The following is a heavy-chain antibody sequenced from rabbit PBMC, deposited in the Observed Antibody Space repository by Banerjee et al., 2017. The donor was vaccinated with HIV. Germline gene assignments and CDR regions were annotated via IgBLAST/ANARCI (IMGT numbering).Heavy chain of an antibody. Sequence: EESGGGLVKPEGSLTLTCTASGFSFSSNYWICWVRQAPGKGLEWIACIYAGSSGTTYYASWAKGRFTISKTSSTTVTLQMTSLTAADTATYFCARAGSYVAYGYDLWGPGTLVTVS. CDR3: ARAGSYVAYGYDL. J-gene: IGHJ2*01. V-gene: IGHV1S45*01. D-gene: IGHD6-1*01. CDR2: IYAGSSGTT. CDR1: GFSFSSNYW.